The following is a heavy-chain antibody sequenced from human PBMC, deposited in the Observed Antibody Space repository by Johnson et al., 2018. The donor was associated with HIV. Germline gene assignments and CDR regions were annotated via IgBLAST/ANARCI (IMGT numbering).Heavy chain of an antibody. Sequence: QVQLVEFGGGVVQPGRSLRLSCAASGFTFSSYAMHWVRQAPGKGLEWVAVISYDGSNKYYADSVKGRFTISRDNSNNTLYLQMSGLSAEDTALYYCARGPLFYYSSGLWAFDIWGQGTMVTVSS. CDR3: ARGPLFYYSSGLWAFDI. D-gene: IGHD3-10*01. V-gene: IGHV3-30*04. CDR2: ISYDGSNK. CDR1: GFTFSSYA. J-gene: IGHJ3*02.